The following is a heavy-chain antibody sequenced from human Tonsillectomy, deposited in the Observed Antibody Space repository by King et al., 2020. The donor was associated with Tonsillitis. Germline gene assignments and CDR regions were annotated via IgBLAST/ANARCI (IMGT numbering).Heavy chain of an antibody. CDR3: ARVTYDILTGYYIDYFDY. CDR2: ISSGSGYL. V-gene: IGHV3-21*01. CDR1: GFTFSKYT. Sequence: QLVQSGGGLVKPGGSLRLSCAASGFTFSKYTMHWVRQAPGKGLEWVSSISSGSGYLHYADSVKGRFTISRDNAKNSLFLQMNSLRAEDTALYSCARVTYDILTGYYIDYFDYWGQGTLVTVSS. D-gene: IGHD3-9*01. J-gene: IGHJ4*02.